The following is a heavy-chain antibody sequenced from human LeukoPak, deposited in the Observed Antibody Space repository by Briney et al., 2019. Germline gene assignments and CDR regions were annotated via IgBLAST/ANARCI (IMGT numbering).Heavy chain of an antibody. CDR1: GLSISSGHF. Sequence: SETLSLTCSVSGLSISSGHFCAWIRQTPEKGLEWIGSIGNMHWGGDGVVYYNPSLNSRVSLSVDTSKNQFSLRLTSVTATDTAIYYCARRWDRIRLDEYFDHLGQGMLVTVSS. CDR2: IGNMHWGGDGVV. D-gene: IGHD1-26*01. J-gene: IGHJ4*02. CDR3: ARRWDRIRLDEYFDH. V-gene: IGHV4-28*05.